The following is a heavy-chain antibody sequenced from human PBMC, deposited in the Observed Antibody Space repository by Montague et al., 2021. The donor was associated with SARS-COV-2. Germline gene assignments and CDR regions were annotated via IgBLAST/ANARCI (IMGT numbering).Heavy chain of an antibody. CDR1: GGSTNNFY. V-gene: IGHV4-59*12. Sequence: SETLPLTCTVSGGSTNNFYWSWIRQPPGKGLEWIGYIYYSGGTDYNPSLRSRVTISVDTSKNQFSLKLSAVTAADTAVYYCARGAPTISMILVVMTGAGWYFDLWGRGTLVTVSS. CDR2: IYYSGGT. J-gene: IGHJ2*01. D-gene: IGHD3-22*01. CDR3: ARGAPTISMILVVMTGAGWYFDL.